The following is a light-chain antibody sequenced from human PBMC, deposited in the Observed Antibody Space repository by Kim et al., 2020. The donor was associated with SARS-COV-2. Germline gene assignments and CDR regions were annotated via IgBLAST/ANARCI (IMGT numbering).Light chain of an antibody. Sequence: GTAVPISCPRSTGTIASNYVQWYQQRPSSATTTVIYENNQRPSGVPDRFSGSIDSSSNSASLTISGLKTEDEADYYWQSYDSSSEVFGGGTQLTVL. CDR1: TGTIASNY. J-gene: IGLJ3*02. CDR3: QSYDSSSEV. CDR2: ENN. V-gene: IGLV6-57*03.